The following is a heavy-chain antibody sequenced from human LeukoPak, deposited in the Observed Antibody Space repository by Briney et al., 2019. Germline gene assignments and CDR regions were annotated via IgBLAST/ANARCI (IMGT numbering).Heavy chain of an antibody. Sequence: GGSLRLSCVATGLSFGGYGMHWVRQAPGKGLEWIAYIRYDGTDQNYADSVKGRFTISRDNSKNTLYLQMNSLRAEDTAVYYCARVKAMVRGVIWGQGTLVTVSS. V-gene: IGHV3-30*02. CDR2: IRYDGTDQ. D-gene: IGHD3-10*01. J-gene: IGHJ4*02. CDR1: GLSFGGYG. CDR3: ARVKAMVRGVI.